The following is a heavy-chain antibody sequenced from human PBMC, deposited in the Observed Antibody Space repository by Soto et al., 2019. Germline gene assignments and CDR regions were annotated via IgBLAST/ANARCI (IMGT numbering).Heavy chain of an antibody. V-gene: IGHV3-21*01. Sequence: EVQLVESGGGLVKPGGSLRLSCAASGFTFSSYSMNWVRQAPGKGLEWVSSISSSSSYIYYEHSVKGRFTISRDNAKNSLYLQMISLRVEDTALYYCARARYCSGDSGYFFDYWGQGTLVTVSS. CDR2: ISSSSSYI. CDR3: ARARYCSGDSGYFFDY. D-gene: IGHD2-15*01. CDR1: GFTFSSYS. J-gene: IGHJ4*02.